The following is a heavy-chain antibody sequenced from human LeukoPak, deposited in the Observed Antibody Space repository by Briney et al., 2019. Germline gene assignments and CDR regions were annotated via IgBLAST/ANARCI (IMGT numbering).Heavy chain of an antibody. CDR2: IYYSGST. V-gene: IGHV4-31*03. J-gene: IGHJ5*02. Sequence: SQTLSLTCTVSGGSISSGGYYWSWIRQHPGKGLEWIGYIYYSGSTYYNPSLKSRVTIPVDTSKNQFSLKLSSVTAADTAVYYCARDSLWFGELAFDPWGQGTLVTVSS. D-gene: IGHD3-10*01. CDR3: ARDSLWFGELAFDP. CDR1: GGSISSGGYY.